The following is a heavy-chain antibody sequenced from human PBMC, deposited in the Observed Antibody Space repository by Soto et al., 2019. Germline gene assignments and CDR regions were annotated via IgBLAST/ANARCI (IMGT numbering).Heavy chain of an antibody. CDR1: GFTYSNYA. CDR3: AKDIAAAGTPSDYYYGMDV. V-gene: IGHV3-23*01. J-gene: IGHJ6*02. CDR2: ISGSGGST. Sequence: GSLRLSCAASGFTYSNYAMRLIRQTQGKGLEWVSAISGSGGSTYYADSVKGRFTISRDNSKNTLYLQMNSLRAEDTAVYYCAKDIAAAGTPSDYYYGMDVWGQGTTVTVSS. D-gene: IGHD6-13*01.